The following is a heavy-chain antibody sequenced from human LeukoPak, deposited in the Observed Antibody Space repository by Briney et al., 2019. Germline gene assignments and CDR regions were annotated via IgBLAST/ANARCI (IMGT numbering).Heavy chain of an antibody. J-gene: IGHJ6*03. CDR1: GYTFTGYY. CDR2: INPNSGDT. CDR3: ARGASHYYYMDV. Sequence: ASVKVSCKASGYTFTGYYMHWVRQAPGQGLEWMGWINPNSGDTNYAQKFQGRVTMTRDTSISTAYMELSRLRSDDTAVYYCARGASHYYYMDVWGRGTTVSVSS. V-gene: IGHV1-2*02.